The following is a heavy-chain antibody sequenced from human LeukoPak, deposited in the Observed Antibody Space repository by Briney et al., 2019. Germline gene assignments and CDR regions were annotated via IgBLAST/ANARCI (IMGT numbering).Heavy chain of an antibody. D-gene: IGHD2-15*01. Sequence: GGSLRLSCAASGFTFSSYSMNWVRQAPGKRLEWVSSISSSSSTIYYADSVKGRFTISRDNAKNSLYLQMNSLRAEDTAVYYCARGPGVDIDYWGQGTLVTVSS. CDR2: ISSSSSTI. V-gene: IGHV3-48*01. CDR1: GFTFSSYS. J-gene: IGHJ4*02. CDR3: ARGPGVDIDY.